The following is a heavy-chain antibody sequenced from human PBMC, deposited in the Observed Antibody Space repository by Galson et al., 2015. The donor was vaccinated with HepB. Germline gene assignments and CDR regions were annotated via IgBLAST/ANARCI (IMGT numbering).Heavy chain of an antibody. J-gene: IGHJ4*02. CDR1: GFTVSSNY. D-gene: IGHD5-18*01. V-gene: IGHV3-15*01. CDR2: IKSKTDGGTT. Sequence: LRLSCAASGFTVSSNYMSWVRPAPGKGLEWVGRIKSKTDGGTTDYAAPVKGRFTISRDDSKNTLYLQMNSLKTEDTAVYYCTTDLIQLWTKANFDYWGQGTLVTVSS. CDR3: TTDLIQLWTKANFDY.